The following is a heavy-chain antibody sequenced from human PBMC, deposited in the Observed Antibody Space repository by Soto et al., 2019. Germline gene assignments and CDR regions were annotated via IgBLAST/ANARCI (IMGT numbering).Heavy chain of an antibody. V-gene: IGHV3-21*01. Sequence: GGSLRLSCAASGFTFSSYSMNWVRQAPGKGLEWVSSISSSSSYIYYADSVKGRFTISRDNAKNSLYLQMNSLRAEDTAVYYCVKVVPAAISGNWFDPWGQGTLVTVSS. D-gene: IGHD2-2*02. CDR1: GFTFSSYS. J-gene: IGHJ5*02. CDR3: VKVVPAAISGNWFDP. CDR2: ISSSSSYI.